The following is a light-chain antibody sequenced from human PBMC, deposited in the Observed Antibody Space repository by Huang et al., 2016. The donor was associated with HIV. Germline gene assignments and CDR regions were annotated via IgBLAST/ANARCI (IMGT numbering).Light chain of an antibody. CDR3: QQYYFSPRT. V-gene: IGKV4-1*01. CDR1: QSIFYNSNGQNY. J-gene: IGKJ3*01. Sequence: DVVLSQSPDYLPVSLGARATVNCRSSQSIFYNSNGQNYLAWYQQKAGQPPKLLVYWASTRAPGVPDRFSGTGSGRDFTLTINNLQAEDAAVYYCQQYYFSPRTFGPGTKVDI. CDR2: WAS.